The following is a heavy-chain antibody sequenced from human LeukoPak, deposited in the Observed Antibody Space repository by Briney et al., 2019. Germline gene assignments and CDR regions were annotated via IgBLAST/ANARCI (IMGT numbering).Heavy chain of an antibody. D-gene: IGHD3-10*01. V-gene: IGHV3-23*01. CDR2: ISGSGGGT. CDR3: AKDPLWFGELSWFDP. Sequence: GGSLRLSCAASGFTFSSYGMSWVRQAPGKGLEWVSAISGSGGGTYYADSVKGRFTISRDNSKNTLYLQMNSLRAEDTAVYYCAKDPLWFGELSWFDPWGQGTLVTVSS. J-gene: IGHJ5*02. CDR1: GFTFSSYG.